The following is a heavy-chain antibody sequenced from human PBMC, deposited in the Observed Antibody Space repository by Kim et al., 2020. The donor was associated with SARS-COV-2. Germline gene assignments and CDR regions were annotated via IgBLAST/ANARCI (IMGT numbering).Heavy chain of an antibody. CDR2: ISSSGSTI. Sequence: GSLRLSCAASGFTFSSYEMNWVRQAPGKGLEWVSYISSSGSTIYYADSVKGRFTISRDNAKNSLYLQMNSLRAEDTAVYYCARERNDFWSGYYFDYWGQGTLVTVSS. CDR3: ARERNDFWSGYYFDY. J-gene: IGHJ4*02. V-gene: IGHV3-48*03. D-gene: IGHD3-3*01. CDR1: GFTFSSYE.